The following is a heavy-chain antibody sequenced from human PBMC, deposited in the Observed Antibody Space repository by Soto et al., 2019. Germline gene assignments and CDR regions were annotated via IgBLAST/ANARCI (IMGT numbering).Heavy chain of an antibody. D-gene: IGHD1-26*01. CDR3: ARDHSGSSTMDV. V-gene: IGHV4-31*03. Sequence: QVQLQESGPGLVKPSQTLSLTCTVSGGSISSGGYYWSWIRQHPGKGLEWIGYIYYSGSTYYNPSLKSRVTISVDTSKNQCSLKLSSVTAADTAVYYCARDHSGSSTMDVWGQGTTVTVSS. J-gene: IGHJ6*02. CDR1: GGSISSGGYY. CDR2: IYYSGST.